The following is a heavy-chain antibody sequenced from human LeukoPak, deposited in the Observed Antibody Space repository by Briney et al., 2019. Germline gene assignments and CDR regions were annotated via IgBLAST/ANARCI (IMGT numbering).Heavy chain of an antibody. CDR3: ARGGIVVVPAGFDP. D-gene: IGHD2-2*01. CDR2: INAGNGNT. V-gene: IGHV1-3*01. CDR1: GYTFTSYA. J-gene: IGHJ5*02. Sequence: ASVKVSCKASGYTFTSYAMHWVRQAPGQRLERMGWINAGNGNTKYSQKFQGRVTITRDTSASTAYMELSSLRSEDTAVYYCARGGIVVVPAGFDPWGQGTLVTVSS.